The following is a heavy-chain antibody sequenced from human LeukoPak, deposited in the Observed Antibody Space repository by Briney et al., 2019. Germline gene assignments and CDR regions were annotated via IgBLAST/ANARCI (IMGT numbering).Heavy chain of an antibody. Sequence: GGSLRLSCAASGFTFSSFFMTWVRQAPGKGLEWVARIKSKIDGGLKDYAAPVKGTFTISRDDSENTVYLQINSLKIEDTAMYYCATGGSGYFDSWGQGTLVTVSS. CDR3: ATGGSGYFDS. J-gene: IGHJ4*02. D-gene: IGHD3-16*01. CDR2: IKSKIDGGLK. CDR1: GFTFSSFF. V-gene: IGHV3-15*01.